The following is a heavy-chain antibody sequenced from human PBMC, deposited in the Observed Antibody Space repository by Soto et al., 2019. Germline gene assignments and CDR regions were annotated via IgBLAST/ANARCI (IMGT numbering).Heavy chain of an antibody. V-gene: IGHV1-69*12. D-gene: IGHD5-12*01. CDR3: ARRDIVATIWFVP. J-gene: IGHJ5*02. CDR2: IIPIFGTA. Sequence: QVQLVQSGAEVKKPGSSVKVSCKASGGTFSSYAISWVRQAPGQGLEWMGGIIPIFGTANYAQKFQGRDTSTGDESTSTAYVERSSLSSEDTAVYYCARRDIVATIWFVPWGQGTLVTVSS. CDR1: GGTFSSYA.